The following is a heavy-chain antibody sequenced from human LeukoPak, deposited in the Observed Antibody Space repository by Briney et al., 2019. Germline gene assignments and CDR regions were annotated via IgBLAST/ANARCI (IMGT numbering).Heavy chain of an antibody. CDR3: ARHMSGNDAFDI. D-gene: IGHD3-3*01. J-gene: IGHJ3*02. CDR1: GYMFTGYY. V-gene: IGHV1-2*02. Sequence: ASVKVSCKASGYMFTGYYMHWVRQAPGQGLEWMGWINPNTGGTNYAQKSQGRVTMTRDTSISTAYMDLSRPRFDDTAVYYCARHMSGNDAFDIWGQGTLVTVSS. CDR2: INPNTGGT.